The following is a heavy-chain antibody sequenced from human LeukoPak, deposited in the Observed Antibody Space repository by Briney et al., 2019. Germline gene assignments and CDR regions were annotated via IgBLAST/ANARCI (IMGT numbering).Heavy chain of an antibody. CDR1: GGSISSGYY. V-gene: IGHV4-38-2*02. D-gene: IGHD6-13*01. CDR3: ASQQQLVLLDWFDP. CDR2: IYHSGST. Sequence: PSETLSLTCTVSGGSISSGYYWGWIRQPPGKGLEWIGNIYHSGSTYYNPSLKSRLTISVDTSKNQFSLKLSSVTAADTAVYCCASQQQLVLLDWFDPWGQGTLVTVSS. J-gene: IGHJ5*02.